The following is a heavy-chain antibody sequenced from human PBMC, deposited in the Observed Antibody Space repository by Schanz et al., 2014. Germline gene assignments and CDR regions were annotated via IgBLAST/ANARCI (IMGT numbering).Heavy chain of an antibody. J-gene: IGHJ3*01. CDR3: ARELPGVVAFDF. CDR2: ISYDGSFK. V-gene: IGHV3-33*01. Sequence: VQLLESGGGLIQPGGSLRLSCAASGFNFGSHGMHWVRQAPGKGLEWVAVISYDGSFKNYADSVRGRITMSRDNSKNTMYLQINNLRADDTAVYYCARELPGVVAFDFWGQGTMGTVSS. D-gene: IGHD7-27*01. CDR1: GFNFGSHG.